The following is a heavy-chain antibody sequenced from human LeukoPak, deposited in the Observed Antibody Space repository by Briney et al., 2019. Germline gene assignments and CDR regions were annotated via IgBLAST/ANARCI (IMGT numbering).Heavy chain of an antibody. V-gene: IGHV4-61*02. CDR2: IYTSGST. CDR1: GGSISSGSYY. CDR3: ASSDFWSGSGYYYYYMDV. J-gene: IGHJ6*03. D-gene: IGHD3-3*01. Sequence: SQTLSLTCTVSGGSISSGSYYWSWIRQPAGKGLERIGRIYTSGSTNYNPSLKSRVTISVDTSKNQFSLKLSSVTAADTAVYYCASSDFWSGSGYYYYYMDVWGKGTTVTVSS.